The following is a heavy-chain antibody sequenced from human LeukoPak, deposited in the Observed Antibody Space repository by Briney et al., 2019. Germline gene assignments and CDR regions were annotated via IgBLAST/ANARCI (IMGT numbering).Heavy chain of an antibody. CDR3: AREGPEIAAASFDY. V-gene: IGHV3-30-3*01. D-gene: IGHD6-13*01. CDR1: GFTFSSYA. J-gene: IGHJ4*02. CDR2: ISYDGSNK. Sequence: GGSLRLSCAASGFTFSSYAMHWVRQAPGKGLEWVAVISYDGSNKYYADSVKGRFTISRDNSKNTLYLQMNSLRAEDTAVYYCAREGPEIAAASFDYWGQGTLVTVSS.